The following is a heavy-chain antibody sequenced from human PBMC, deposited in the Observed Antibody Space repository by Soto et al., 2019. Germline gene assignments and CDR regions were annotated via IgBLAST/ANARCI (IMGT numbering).Heavy chain of an antibody. CDR3: ARDFRWELPNYYFYYGLDV. CDR2: IYSGGST. J-gene: IGHJ6*02. CDR1: GFTVTNNN. Sequence: AGGSLRLSCAASGFTVTNNNMIWVRQAPGKGLEWVSVIYSGGSTDNADSVKGRFTISRDNSKNRLYLQMNSLRADDTAVYYCARDFRWELPNYYFYYGLDVWGQGTTVTVSS. D-gene: IGHD1-26*01. V-gene: IGHV3-53*01.